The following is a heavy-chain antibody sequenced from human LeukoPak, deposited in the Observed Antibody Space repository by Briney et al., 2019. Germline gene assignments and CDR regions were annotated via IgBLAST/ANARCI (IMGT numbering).Heavy chain of an antibody. CDR1: EYTCTSYG. CDR3: ARRTAAGMVWFDP. CDR2: ISAYNGNT. D-gene: IGHD6-13*01. Sequence: ASVKFSCKDSEYTCTSYGISWVRQAPGQGLEWMGWISAYNGNTNYAQKLQGRVTMTTDTSTSTAYMELRSLRSDDTAVYYCARRTAAGMVWFDPWGQGTLVTVSS. V-gene: IGHV1-18*01. J-gene: IGHJ5*02.